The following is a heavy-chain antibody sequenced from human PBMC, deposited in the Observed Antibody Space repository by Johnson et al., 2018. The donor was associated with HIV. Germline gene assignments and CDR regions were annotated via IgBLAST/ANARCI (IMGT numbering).Heavy chain of an antibody. CDR2: ISYDGDNI. J-gene: IGHJ3*02. CDR1: GFTFSSYG. CDR3: AKGRCPPTSFDAFDI. D-gene: IGHD2/OR15-2a*01. V-gene: IGHV3-30*18. Sequence: VESGGGVVQPGRSLRLSCAASGFTFSSYGMHWVRQAPGKGLEWVAVISYDGDNIYYADSVKGRFTISRDNSKNTLYLQMNSLRVADTAVYYCAKGRCPPTSFDAFDIWGQGTMVTVSS.